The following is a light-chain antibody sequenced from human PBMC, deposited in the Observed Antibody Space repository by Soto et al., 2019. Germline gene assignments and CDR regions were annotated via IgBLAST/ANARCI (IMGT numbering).Light chain of an antibody. J-gene: IGKJ1*01. CDR3: QQRSNWPPWT. CDR1: KSVSSY. Sequence: EIVLTQSPATLSFSPGERPTLSCRASKSVSSYLAWYQQKPGQAPRLLIYDASNRATGIPARFSGSGSGTDFTLTISSLEPEDFAVYYCQQRSNWPPWTFGQGTKVEIK. V-gene: IGKV3-11*01. CDR2: DAS.